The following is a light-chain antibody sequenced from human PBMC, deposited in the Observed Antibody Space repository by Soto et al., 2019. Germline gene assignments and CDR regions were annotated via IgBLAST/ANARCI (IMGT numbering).Light chain of an antibody. V-gene: IGKV4-1*01. Sequence: DIVMTQSPDSLAVSLGERATIKCKSSQSVLYRSNNRNYLAWYQQKPGQPPKMLIYWASTRESGGPDRFSGSGSGTDFTLTVSSPQAEDVAVYYGQQYSLTPLSFGGGTRVETK. CDR2: WAS. J-gene: IGKJ4*01. CDR1: QSVLYRSNNRNY. CDR3: QQYSLTPLS.